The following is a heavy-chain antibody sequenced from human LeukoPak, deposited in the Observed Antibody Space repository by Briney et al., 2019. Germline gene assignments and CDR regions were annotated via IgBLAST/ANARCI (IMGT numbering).Heavy chain of an antibody. J-gene: IGHJ4*02. CDR3: AAISLDEGHPPFDY. D-gene: IGHD2-21*01. Sequence: SVKVSCKASGFTFTSSAMQWVRQARGQRLEWIGWIVVGSGNTNYAQKFQERVTITRDMSTSTAYMELSSLRSEDTAVYYCAAISLDEGHPPFDYWGQGTLVTVSS. CDR2: IVVGSGNT. V-gene: IGHV1-58*02. CDR1: GFTFTSSA.